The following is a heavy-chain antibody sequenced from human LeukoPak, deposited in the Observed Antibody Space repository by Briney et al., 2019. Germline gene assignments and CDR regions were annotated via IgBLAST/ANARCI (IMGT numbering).Heavy chain of an antibody. J-gene: IGHJ6*03. Sequence: SVKVSCKASGGTVSSYAISWVRQAPGQGLEWMGRIIPIFGTANYAQKFQGRVTITTDESTSTAYMELSSLRSEDTAVYYCARDTAMAYYMDVWGKGTTVTVSS. D-gene: IGHD5-18*01. CDR3: ARDTAMAYYMDV. V-gene: IGHV1-69*05. CDR2: IIPIFGTA. CDR1: GGTVSSYA.